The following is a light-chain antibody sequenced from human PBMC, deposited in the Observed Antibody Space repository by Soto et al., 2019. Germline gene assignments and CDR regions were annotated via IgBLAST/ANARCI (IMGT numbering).Light chain of an antibody. Sequence: SYELTQPPSVSVAPGKTARITCGGNNIGSKSVHWYQQKPGQAPVLVIYYDTVRPSGIPERYFGSNSGNTATLTISRVEAGDEAGYYCQVWDSSSDHVVFGGGTQLTVL. CDR3: QVWDSSSDHVV. V-gene: IGLV3-21*04. CDR2: YDT. J-gene: IGLJ2*01. CDR1: NIGSKS.